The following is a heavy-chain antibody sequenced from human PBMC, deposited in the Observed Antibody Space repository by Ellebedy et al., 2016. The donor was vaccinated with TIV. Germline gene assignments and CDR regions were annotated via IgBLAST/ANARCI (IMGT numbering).Heavy chain of an antibody. CDR2: FYYTGST. D-gene: IGHD4-23*01. CDR1: GDSISSYF. V-gene: IGHV4-59*01. CDR3: TSWGDYGGNRHLDY. J-gene: IGHJ4*02. Sequence: SETLSLXXTVSGDSISSYFWSWIRQPPDKGLEWIGHFYYTGSTNYNPSLKSRVTISGDTSKNQLSLELSSVTAADTAVYYCTSWGDYGGNRHLDYWGQGTPVTVAS.